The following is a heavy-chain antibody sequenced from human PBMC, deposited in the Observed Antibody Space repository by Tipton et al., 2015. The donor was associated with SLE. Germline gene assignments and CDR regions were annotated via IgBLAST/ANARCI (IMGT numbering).Heavy chain of an antibody. Sequence: TLSLTCTVSGGSISSGGYYWSWIRQPAGKGLEWIGRIYTSGSTNYNPSLKSRVTMSVDTSKNQFSLKLSSVTAADTAVYYCARISLTERSAFDIWGQGTMVTVSS. CDR1: GGSISSGGYY. J-gene: IGHJ3*02. CDR2: IYTSGST. CDR3: ARISLTERSAFDI. V-gene: IGHV4-61*02.